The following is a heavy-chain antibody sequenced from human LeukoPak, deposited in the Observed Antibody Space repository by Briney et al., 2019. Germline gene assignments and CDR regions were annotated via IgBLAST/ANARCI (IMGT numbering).Heavy chain of an antibody. V-gene: IGHV1-24*01. CDR1: GYTLTELS. Sequence: GASVKVSCKVSGYTLTELSMHWVRQAPGKGLEWMGGFDPEDGETIYAQKFQGRVTMTEDTSTDTAYMGLSSLRSEDTAVYYCATGPYYYDSSGYYLYWGQGTLVTVSS. J-gene: IGHJ4*02. CDR2: FDPEDGET. D-gene: IGHD3-22*01. CDR3: ATGPYYYDSSGYYLY.